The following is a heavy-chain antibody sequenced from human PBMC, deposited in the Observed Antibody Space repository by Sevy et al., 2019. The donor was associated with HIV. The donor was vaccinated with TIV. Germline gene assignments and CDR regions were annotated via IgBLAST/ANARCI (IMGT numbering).Heavy chain of an antibody. V-gene: IGHV4-59*01. CDR2: FYYNGRT. J-gene: IGHJ6*02. Sequence: SETLSLTCKVSGDSISSYYWSWIRQPPGKGLQWIGYFYYNGRTNCNPSLKSRVTISLDTSKSRFSLEMTSVTAADTAVYYCARTSPDYYYGMDVWGLGTTVTVSS. CDR3: ARTSPDYYYGMDV. CDR1: GDSISSYY.